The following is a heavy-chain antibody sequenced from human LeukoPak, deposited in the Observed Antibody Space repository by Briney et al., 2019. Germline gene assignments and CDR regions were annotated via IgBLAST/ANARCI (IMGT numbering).Heavy chain of an antibody. V-gene: IGHV4-39*02. D-gene: IGHD3-22*01. J-gene: IGHJ4*02. CDR1: GGSISSGGYY. CDR3: AREGGPSYYYDSSGYYSMDY. CDR2: ISYSGST. Sequence: SETPSLTCTVSGGSISSGGYYWGWIRQPPGKGLEWIGSISYSGSTSCNPSLKSRVTIFIDTSKNQFSLKLSSVTAADTAVYYCAREGGPSYYYDSSGYYSMDYWGQGTLVTVSS.